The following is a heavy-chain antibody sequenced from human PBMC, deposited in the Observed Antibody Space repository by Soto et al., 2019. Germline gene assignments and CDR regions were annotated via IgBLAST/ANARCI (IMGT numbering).Heavy chain of an antibody. CDR1: GFTVSSNY. Sequence: EVQLVESGGGLVQPGGSLRLSCAASGFTVSSNYMSWVRQAPGKGLEWVSVIYSGGSTYYADSVKGRFTISRDNSKNTLYLQMNSLRAEDTAVYYCARAGYSYGTGAFDIWGQGKMVTVSS. V-gene: IGHV3-66*01. CDR2: IYSGGST. J-gene: IGHJ3*02. D-gene: IGHD5-18*01. CDR3: ARAGYSYGTGAFDI.